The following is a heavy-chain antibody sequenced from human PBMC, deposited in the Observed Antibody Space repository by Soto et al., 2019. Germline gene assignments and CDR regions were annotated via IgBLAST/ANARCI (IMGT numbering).Heavy chain of an antibody. V-gene: IGHV3-7*01. Sequence: GGSLRLSCVAYGFTLNTYWMSWVRQAPGKGLEWLANIKQDGSEKYYVGSVKGRFTISRDNVKNSLYLQMDSLRADDTAVYYCARDSRPGSHYPYFDYWGQGILVTVSP. CDR2: IKQDGSEK. CDR3: ARDSRPGSHYPYFDY. CDR1: GFTLNTYW. J-gene: IGHJ4*02. D-gene: IGHD3-10*01.